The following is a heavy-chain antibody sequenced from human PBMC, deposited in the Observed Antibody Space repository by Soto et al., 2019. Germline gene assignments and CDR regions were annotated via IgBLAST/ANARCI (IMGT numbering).Heavy chain of an antibody. CDR3: ARRDSGSYYYYGMDV. CDR2: IWYDGSNK. Sequence: QVQLVESGGGVVQPGRSLRLSCAASGFTFSSYSMHWVRQAPGKGLEWVAVIWYDGSNKYYADSVKGRFTISRDNSKNTLYLQMNSLRAEDTAVYYCARRDSGSYYYYGMDVWGQGTTVTVSS. D-gene: IGHD1-26*01. CDR1: GFTFSSYS. V-gene: IGHV3-33*01. J-gene: IGHJ6*02.